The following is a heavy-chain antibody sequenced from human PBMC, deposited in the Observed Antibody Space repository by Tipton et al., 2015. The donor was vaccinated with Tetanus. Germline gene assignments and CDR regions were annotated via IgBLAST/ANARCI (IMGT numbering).Heavy chain of an antibody. V-gene: IGHV4-61*01. Sequence: LRLSCTVSGGSVSSGSYYWSWIRQPPGKGLEWIGYIYYSGSTNYNPSLKSRVTISVDTSKKQFSLKLSSVTAEDTAVYYCARHAGAGATIWGTDYWGQGTLVTVSS. CDR2: IYYSGST. D-gene: IGHD3-9*01. J-gene: IGHJ4*02. CDR3: ARHAGAGATIWGTDY. CDR1: GGSVSSGSYY.